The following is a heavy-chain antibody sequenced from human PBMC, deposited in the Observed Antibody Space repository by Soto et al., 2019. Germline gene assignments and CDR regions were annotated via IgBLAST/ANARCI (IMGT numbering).Heavy chain of an antibody. Sequence: GASVKVSCKASGGTFSSYAISCVRQAPGQGLEWMGGIIPIFGTANYAQKFQGRVTITADESTSTAYMELSSLRSEDTAVYYCASRSYCGGDCYSAFDIWGQGTMVTVSS. V-gene: IGHV1-69*13. CDR1: GGTFSSYA. CDR3: ASRSYCGGDCYSAFDI. J-gene: IGHJ3*02. CDR2: IIPIFGTA. D-gene: IGHD2-21*02.